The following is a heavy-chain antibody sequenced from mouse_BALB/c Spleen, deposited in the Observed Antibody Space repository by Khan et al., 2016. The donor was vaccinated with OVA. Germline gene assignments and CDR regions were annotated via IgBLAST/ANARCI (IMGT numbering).Heavy chain of an antibody. J-gene: IGHJ3*01. D-gene: IGHD4-1*01. V-gene: IGHV5-6*01. CDR2: ISSGGSYT. CDR3: SGHLTGSFAY. Sequence: EVELVESGGDLVKPGGSLKLSCAASGFTFSSYGMSWVRQTPDKRLEWVATISSGGSYTYYPDSVKGRFTISRDNAKNTLYLQMSSLKSEDTAMYYCSGHLTGSFAYWGQGTLVTVSA. CDR1: GFTFSSYG.